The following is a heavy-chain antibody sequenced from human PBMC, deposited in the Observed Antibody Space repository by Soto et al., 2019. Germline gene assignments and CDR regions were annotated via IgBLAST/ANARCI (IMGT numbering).Heavy chain of an antibody. CDR3: AKFFSGSFLTPFDC. D-gene: IGHD3-10*01. Sequence: PGGSLRLSCAASGFTFSSYAMSWVRQAPGKGLEWVSAISGSGGSTYYADSVKGRFTISRDNSKNTLYLHMNSLGAEDTAVYYCAKFFSGSFLTPFDCWGQGTPVTVSP. CDR2: ISGSGGST. J-gene: IGHJ4*02. CDR1: GFTFSSYA. V-gene: IGHV3-23*01.